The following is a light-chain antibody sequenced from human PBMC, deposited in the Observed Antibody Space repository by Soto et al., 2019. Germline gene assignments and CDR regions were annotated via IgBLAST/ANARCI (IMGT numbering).Light chain of an antibody. J-gene: IGLJ3*02. CDR3: QVWDSSTAV. Sequence: SYELTQPLSVSVALGQTARVPCGGNNIGRKNVHWYQQKPGQAPVLVIYSDSSRPSGIPERFSGSNSGNTATLTISRAQAGDEAVYYCQVWDSSTAVFGGGTKLIVL. V-gene: IGLV3-9*01. CDR1: NIGRKN. CDR2: SDS.